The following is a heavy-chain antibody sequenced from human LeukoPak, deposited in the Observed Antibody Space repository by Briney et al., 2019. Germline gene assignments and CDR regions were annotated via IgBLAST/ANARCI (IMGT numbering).Heavy chain of an antibody. J-gene: IGHJ4*02. Sequence: GGSLRLSCAASGFTFTNYAMSWVRQAPGKGLEWVSAISDRGDRQYYADSVKGRFTISRDNSMNTLRLQMNSLSVEDTAVYYCVVYTGGYRSRFWGQGTLVTVSS. CDR3: VVYTGGYRSRF. V-gene: IGHV3-23*01. CDR1: GFTFTNYA. CDR2: ISDRGDRQ. D-gene: IGHD5-24*01.